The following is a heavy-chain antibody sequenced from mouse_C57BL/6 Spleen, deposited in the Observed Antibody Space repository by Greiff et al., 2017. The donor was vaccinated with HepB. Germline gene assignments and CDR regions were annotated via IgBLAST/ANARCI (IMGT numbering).Heavy chain of an antibody. CDR3: ARNSNYDVRYYAMDY. CDR2: IDPSDSYT. Sequence: VQLQQPGAELVMPGASVKLSCKASGYTFTSYWMHWVKQRPGQGLEWIGEIDPSDSYTNYNQKFKGKSTLTVDKSSSTAYMQLSSLTSEDSAVYYCARNSNYDVRYYAMDYWGQGTSVTVSS. D-gene: IGHD2-5*01. J-gene: IGHJ4*01. CDR1: GYTFTSYW. V-gene: IGHV1-69*01.